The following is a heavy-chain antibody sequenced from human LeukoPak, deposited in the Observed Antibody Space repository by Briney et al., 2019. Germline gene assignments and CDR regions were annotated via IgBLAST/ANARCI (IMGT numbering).Heavy chain of an antibody. CDR2: INHSGGT. Sequence: PSETLSHTSAVDGGSFCGYYWSWSRHHPGKGGEWSGEINHSGGTNYSRSLESRVTLSVDTSKNQFSLKLSSVAAADTAGYYCARGGGPTMITFGGVIFDYWGQGTLVTVSS. D-gene: IGHD3-16*01. J-gene: IGHJ4*02. CDR3: ARGGGPTMITFGGVIFDY. CDR1: GGSFCGYY. V-gene: IGHV4-34*01.